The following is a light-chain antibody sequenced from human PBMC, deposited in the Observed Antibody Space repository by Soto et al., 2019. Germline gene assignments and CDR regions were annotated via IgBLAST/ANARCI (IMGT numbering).Light chain of an antibody. CDR1: QGISSY. Sequence: DIQLTQSPSFLSASVGDRVTITCRASQGISSYLAWYQQKPGKAPKLLIYAASTLQSGVPLRFSGSGSGTDFTLKISRVEAEDVGVYYCMQALQTRTFGQGTKVDIK. CDR3: MQALQTRT. CDR2: AAS. J-gene: IGKJ1*01. V-gene: IGKV1-9*01.